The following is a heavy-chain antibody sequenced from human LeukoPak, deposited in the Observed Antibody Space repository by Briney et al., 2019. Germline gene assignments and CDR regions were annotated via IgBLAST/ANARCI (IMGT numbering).Heavy chain of an antibody. CDR2: INSDGSSI. D-gene: IGHD4-17*01. J-gene: IGHJ4*02. Sequence: PGGSLRLSCAASGFTFSSYWMHWVRQAPGKGLVWVSRINSDGSSIDYADSAKGRFTISRDNAKNTLYLQMNSLRAEDTAVYYCARVTLDYGDYELGYWGQGTLVTVSS. CDR3: ARVTLDYGDYELGY. V-gene: IGHV3-74*01. CDR1: GFTFSSYW.